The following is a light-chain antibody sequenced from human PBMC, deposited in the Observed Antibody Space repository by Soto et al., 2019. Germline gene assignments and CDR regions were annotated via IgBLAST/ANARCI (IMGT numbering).Light chain of an antibody. Sequence: IVMTQSPATLSVSPGVTATLSCRASQSISNNLAWYQQKPGQAPRLLIYDASARATGIPARFSGSGSEMGFTLTISSLQSEDFAVYYCQQYNIWPLYTFGQGTRLEIK. J-gene: IGKJ2*01. V-gene: IGKV3-15*01. CDR2: DAS. CDR3: QQYNIWPLYT. CDR1: QSISNN.